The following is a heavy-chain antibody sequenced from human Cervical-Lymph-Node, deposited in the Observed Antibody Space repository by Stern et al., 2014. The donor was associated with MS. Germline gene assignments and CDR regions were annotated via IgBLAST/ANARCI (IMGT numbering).Heavy chain of an antibody. Sequence: QVQLVQSGSEVKPPGASVKVSCKASEYTHNNYLIHWVRQAPGQRPDWMAVINPSGATNYAQKVQDRITMTTDASTSTFYMELSRLRSEDTAVYYCAVRYCSGGRCYSVPDVWGQGTTVIVSS. J-gene: IGHJ6*02. D-gene: IGHD2-15*01. CDR2: INPSGAT. V-gene: IGHV1-46*02. CDR1: EYTHNNYL. CDR3: AVRYCSGGRCYSVPDV.